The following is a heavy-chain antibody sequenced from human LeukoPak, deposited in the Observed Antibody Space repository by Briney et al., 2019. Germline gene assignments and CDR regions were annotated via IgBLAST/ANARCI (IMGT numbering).Heavy chain of an antibody. CDR3: TTDKSPFGY. J-gene: IGHJ4*02. CDR2: IKSKTDGGTT. Sequence: GGSLRLSCAASGFTFSSYAMNWVRQAPGKGLEWVGRIKSKTDGGTTDYAAPVKGRFTISRDDSKNTLDLQMNSLKTEDTAVYYCTTDKSPFGYWGQGALVTVSS. V-gene: IGHV3-15*01. CDR1: GFTFSSYA.